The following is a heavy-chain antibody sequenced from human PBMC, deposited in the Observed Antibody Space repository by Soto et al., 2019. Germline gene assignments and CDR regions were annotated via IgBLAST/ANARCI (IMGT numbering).Heavy chain of an antibody. Sequence: AASVKVSCKASGYDFTAYDINWVRQASGQGLEWMGWMNPINGATGTARRFQGRVSLSRNTATGTAYLELTSLRSDDTAVYYCGRGPSPRAPAAGTPYYYATDVWGQGTPVTVSS. V-gene: IGHV1-8*02. J-gene: IGHJ6*02. D-gene: IGHD6-13*01. CDR2: MNPINGAT. CDR3: GRGPSPRAPAAGTPYYYATDV. CDR1: GYDFTAYD.